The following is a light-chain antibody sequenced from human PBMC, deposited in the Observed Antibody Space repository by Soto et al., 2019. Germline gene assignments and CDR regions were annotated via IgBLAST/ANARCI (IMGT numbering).Light chain of an antibody. CDR1: SSDIGGNDY. CDR2: DVA. Sequence: QSALTQPASVSDSPGQSITISCTGTSSDIGGNDYVSWYRQYPGEAPKLIIYDVANRPSGVSNRFSGSKSGNTASLIISGLQAEDEADYYCASFTTSRSYVFGTGTKVTVL. J-gene: IGLJ1*01. V-gene: IGLV2-14*03. CDR3: ASFTTSRSYV.